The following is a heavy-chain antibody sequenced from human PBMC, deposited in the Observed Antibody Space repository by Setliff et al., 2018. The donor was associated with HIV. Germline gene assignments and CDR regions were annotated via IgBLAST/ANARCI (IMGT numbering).Heavy chain of an antibody. CDR2: IYYNGNA. CDR3: ARRGDFFYYAMDV. CDR1: GGSMRSSGYS. Sequence: PSETLSLTCAVSGGSMRSSGYSWTWIRQAPGKGLEWVGYIYYNGNAYYNPSLKSRVTISVDRSKNQLSLKLSSVTAADTAVYYCARRGDFFYYAMDVWGQGTTVTVSS. V-gene: IGHV4-30-2*01. J-gene: IGHJ6*02.